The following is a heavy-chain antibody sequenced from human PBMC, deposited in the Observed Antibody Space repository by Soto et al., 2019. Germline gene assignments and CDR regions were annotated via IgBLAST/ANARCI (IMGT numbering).Heavy chain of an antibody. D-gene: IGHD3-10*01. CDR3: ARGSYWDY. CDR2: ISAHNGNT. V-gene: IGHV1-18*01. Sequence: QVHLVQSGAEVKKPGASVKVSCKASGYTFTSYGITWVLQAPGQGLEWMGWISAHNGNTDYAQKLQGRVIVTRDTSTSTAYMELRSLISDDTAVYYCARGSYWDYWGQGALVTVSS. J-gene: IGHJ4*02. CDR1: GYTFTSYG.